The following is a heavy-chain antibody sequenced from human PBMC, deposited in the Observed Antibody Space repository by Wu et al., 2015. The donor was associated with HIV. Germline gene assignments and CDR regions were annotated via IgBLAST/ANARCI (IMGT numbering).Heavy chain of an antibody. Sequence: QVRLLQSGTEVTKPGASLKVSCKASGYTFTSYGIAWVRQAPGQGLQWMGWISGYTANTKYEQKFQDRVTMTTDTSTSTVYMELRSLRSDDTAMYYCARFGPSIAVATTNWYFDLWGRGTLVTVSS. CDR2: ISGYTANT. D-gene: IGHD6-19*01. CDR1: GYTFTSYG. J-gene: IGHJ2*01. V-gene: IGHV1-18*01. CDR3: ARFGPSIAVATTNWYFDL.